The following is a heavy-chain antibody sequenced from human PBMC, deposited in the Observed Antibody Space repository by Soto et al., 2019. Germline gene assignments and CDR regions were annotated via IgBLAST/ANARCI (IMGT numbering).Heavy chain of an antibody. Sequence: PGGSLRLSCAASGFTFSSYAMSWVRQSPGKGLEWVSAISGSSSYIYYADSVKGRFTISRDNAKNSLYLQMNSLRAEDTAVYYCAAGVGMVLYWGQGTLVTVSS. V-gene: IGHV3-21*01. CDR2: ISGSSSYI. CDR3: AAGVGMVLY. CDR1: GFTFSSYA. J-gene: IGHJ4*02. D-gene: IGHD3-10*01.